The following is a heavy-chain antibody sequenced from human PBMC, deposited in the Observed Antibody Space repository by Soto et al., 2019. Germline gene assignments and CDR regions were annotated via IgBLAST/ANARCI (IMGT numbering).Heavy chain of an antibody. V-gene: IGHV4-4*02. CDR1: GGSFTSNNW. CDR2: IYRTGST. Sequence: SETLSLTCAVSGGSFTSNNWWTWVRQPPGQGLEWIGEIYRTGSTNYNPSLKSRVTISLDKSENQFSLKLSSVTAADTAVYYCARAPWGYCSSTSCYTETYYYGMDVWGQGTTVTVSS. CDR3: ARAPWGYCSSTSCYTETYYYGMDV. D-gene: IGHD2-2*02. J-gene: IGHJ6*02.